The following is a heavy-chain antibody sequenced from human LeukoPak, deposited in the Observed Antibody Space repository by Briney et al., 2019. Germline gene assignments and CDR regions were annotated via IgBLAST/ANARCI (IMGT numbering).Heavy chain of an antibody. CDR1: GGSISSSSYY. V-gene: IGHV4-39*07. Sequence: SETLSLTCTVSGGSISSSSYYWGWIRQPPGKGLEWIGSIYYSGSTYYNPSLKSRVTISVDTSKNQSSLKLSSVTAADTAVYYCARERVVVPAALDYWGQGTLVTVSS. CDR3: ARERVVVPAALDY. CDR2: IYYSGST. D-gene: IGHD2-2*01. J-gene: IGHJ4*02.